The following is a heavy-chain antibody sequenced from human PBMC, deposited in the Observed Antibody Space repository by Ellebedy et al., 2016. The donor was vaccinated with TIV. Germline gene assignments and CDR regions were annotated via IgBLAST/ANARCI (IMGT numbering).Heavy chain of an antibody. J-gene: IGHJ6*03. V-gene: IGHV3-23*01. CDR1: GFTFSNYW. CDR2: IRGNAGSP. CDR3: AKDKRIIAPGTGEYYMDV. D-gene: IGHD1/OR15-1a*01. Sequence: GGSLRLXXTASGFTFSNYWMHWVRQVPGKGLEWISGIRGNAGSPYYPDSVKGRFTISRDNSKNTLFLQMNDLRAEDTAIYFCAKDKRIIAPGTGEYYMDVWGKGTTVTVSS.